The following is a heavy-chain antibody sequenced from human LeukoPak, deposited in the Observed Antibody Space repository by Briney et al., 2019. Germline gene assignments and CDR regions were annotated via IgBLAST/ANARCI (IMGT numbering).Heavy chain of an antibody. J-gene: IGHJ3*02. Sequence: GGSLRLSCTASGFTFSTYAMSWVRQAPGKGLEWVSSISSSSSYIYYADSVKGRFTISRDNAKNSLYLQMNSLRAEDTAVYYCARAEYYYDSSGSSGAFDIWGQGTMVTVSS. D-gene: IGHD3-22*01. V-gene: IGHV3-21*01. CDR1: GFTFSTYA. CDR3: ARAEYYYDSSGSSGAFDI. CDR2: ISSSSSYI.